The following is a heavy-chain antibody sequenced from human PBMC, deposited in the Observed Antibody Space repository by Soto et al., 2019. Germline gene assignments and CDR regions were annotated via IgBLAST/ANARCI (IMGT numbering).Heavy chain of an antibody. CDR1: GGSFSGYY. J-gene: IGHJ4*02. Sequence: SETLSLTCAVYGGSFSGYYWSWIRQPPGKGLEWIGEINHSGSTNYNPSLKSRVTISVDTSKNQFSLKLSSVTAADTAVYYCARVRYSSGWYGFLGYWGQGTLVT. CDR2: INHSGST. CDR3: ARVRYSSGWYGFLGY. D-gene: IGHD6-19*01. V-gene: IGHV4-34*01.